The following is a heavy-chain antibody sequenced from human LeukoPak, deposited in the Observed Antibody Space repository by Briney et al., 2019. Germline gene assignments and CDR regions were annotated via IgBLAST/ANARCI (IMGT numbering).Heavy chain of an antibody. D-gene: IGHD4-17*01. Sequence: GGSLRLSCAASGFSFINAWMSWVRQAPGKGLEWVGRIKSKSDGETRDYAAPVRGRFAISRDDSKNTLFLLMNSLKTDDTAVYFCITDAGDYENFWGQGTLVTVSS. CDR3: ITDAGDYENF. CDR2: IKSKSDGETR. J-gene: IGHJ4*02. CDR1: GFSFINAW. V-gene: IGHV3-15*01.